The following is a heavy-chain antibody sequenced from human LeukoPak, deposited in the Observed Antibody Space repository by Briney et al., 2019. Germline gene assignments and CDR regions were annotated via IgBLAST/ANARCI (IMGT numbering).Heavy chain of an antibody. CDR1: GFTFSSYA. CDR3: AKDRTQLPYYYGMDV. D-gene: IGHD2-2*01. V-gene: IGHV3-23*01. CDR2: ISGSGGST. Sequence: GGSLRLSCAASGFTFSSYAMSWVRQAPGKGLEWVSAISGSGGSTYYADSVKGRFTISRDNSKNTLYLQMNSLRAKDTAVYYCAKDRTQLPYYYGMDVWGQGTTVTVSS. J-gene: IGHJ6*02.